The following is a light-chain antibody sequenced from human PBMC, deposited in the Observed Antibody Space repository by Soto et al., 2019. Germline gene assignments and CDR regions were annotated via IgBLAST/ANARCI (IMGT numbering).Light chain of an antibody. Sequence: EIVMTQSPATLSVSPGERVTLSCRSRQSVSSNLAWYQQKPGQAPRLLIYGASPRANGIPARFSGSGSGTEFTLTISSLQSEDFAVYYCQQYNNWPLTFGGGTKVEIK. CDR3: QQYNNWPLT. CDR1: QSVSSN. CDR2: GAS. V-gene: IGKV3-15*01. J-gene: IGKJ4*01.